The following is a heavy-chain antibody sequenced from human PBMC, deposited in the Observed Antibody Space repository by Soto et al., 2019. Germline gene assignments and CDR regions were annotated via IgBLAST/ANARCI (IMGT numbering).Heavy chain of an antibody. CDR3: ARSRPLFGDYRYGMDV. CDR1: GGSISGGGYY. J-gene: IGHJ6*02. CDR2: IYDSGTT. Sequence: SETLSLTCTVSGGSISGGGYYWYWIRQHPGKGLEWIGYIYDSGTTYYNPSLKSRVSISIDTSKNQFSLKLTSVTAADTAVYYCARSRPLFGDYRYGMDVWGQGTTVTVSS. D-gene: IGHD4-17*01. V-gene: IGHV4-31*03.